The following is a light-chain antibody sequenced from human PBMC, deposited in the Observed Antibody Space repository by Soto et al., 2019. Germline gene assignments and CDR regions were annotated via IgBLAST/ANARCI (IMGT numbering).Light chain of an antibody. CDR2: GAS. CDR3: QQYGSSPYT. J-gene: IGKJ2*01. V-gene: IGKV3-20*01. CDR1: QSVSSSY. Sequence: EIVLTQSPGTLSLSPGERATLSCRASQSVSSSYLAWYQQKPGQAPRLLIQGASIRATGVPDRFSGSGSGTDFTLTISRLEPEDCAVYYCQQYGSSPYTFGQGTKLEIK.